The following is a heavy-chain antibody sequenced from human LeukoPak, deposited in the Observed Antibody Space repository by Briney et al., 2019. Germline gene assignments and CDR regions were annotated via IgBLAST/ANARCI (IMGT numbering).Heavy chain of an antibody. V-gene: IGHV3-74*01. D-gene: IGHD1-26*01. Sequence: GGSLRLSRAASGFTFSSYWMHWIRQAPGKGLVWVSRINSDGSSTNYADSVKGRFTISRDNAKNTLYLQMNSLRAEDTAVYYCSRSPYLHYSGSYDYFDYWGQGTLVTVSS. CDR2: INSDGSST. CDR1: GFTFSSYW. J-gene: IGHJ4*02. CDR3: SRSPYLHYSGSYDYFDY.